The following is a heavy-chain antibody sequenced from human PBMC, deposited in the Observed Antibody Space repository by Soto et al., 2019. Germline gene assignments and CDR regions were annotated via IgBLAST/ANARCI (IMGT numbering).Heavy chain of an antibody. D-gene: IGHD2-21*01. J-gene: IGHJ4*02. Sequence: PGGPLRLSCAASGFIFRDAWISWVRQAPGKGLEWIGRVKSKSEGGTTDYAALVKGRFTVSRDDSINTVSLQMDSLKMEDTAVYFCVAGSPFEYWGQGTLVTVSS. V-gene: IGHV3-15*05. CDR3: VAGSPFEY. CDR2: VKSKSEGGTT. CDR1: GFIFRDAW.